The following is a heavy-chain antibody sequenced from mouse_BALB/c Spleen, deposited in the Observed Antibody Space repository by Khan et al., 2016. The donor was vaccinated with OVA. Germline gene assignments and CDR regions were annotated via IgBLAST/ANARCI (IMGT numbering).Heavy chain of an antibody. D-gene: IGHD1-1*01. V-gene: IGHV5-6*01. CDR3: ARLAYYYDSEGFAY. CDR2: ISTGGHYT. J-gene: IGHJ3*01. Sequence: EVQGVESGGDLVKPGGSLKLSCAASGFTFSTYGMSWVRQTPDKRLEWVATISTGGHYTYYPDRVKGRFTISRDNAQNTLYLQMTSLKAEDTAMFYGARLAYYYDSEGFAYWGQGTLVTVSA. CDR1: GFTFSTYG.